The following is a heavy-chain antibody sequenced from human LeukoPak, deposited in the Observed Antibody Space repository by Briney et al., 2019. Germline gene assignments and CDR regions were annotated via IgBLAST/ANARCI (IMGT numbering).Heavy chain of an antibody. CDR2: IHHSGKT. CDR1: GGSLSAYY. Sequence: SETLSLTCAVSGGSLSAYYWGWIRQPPGKGLEWIGEIHHSGKTSYNPSLKSRVTISLDTSKNQFSLKLSFVTAADTAVYYCARHKVGATTFYNFDYWGQGTLVTVSS. V-gene: IGHV4-34*01. D-gene: IGHD1-26*01. CDR3: ARHKVGATTFYNFDY. J-gene: IGHJ4*02.